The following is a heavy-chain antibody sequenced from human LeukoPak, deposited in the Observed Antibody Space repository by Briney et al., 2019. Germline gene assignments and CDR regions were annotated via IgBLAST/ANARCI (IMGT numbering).Heavy chain of an antibody. Sequence: SETLSLTCTVSGGSISSYYWSWIRQPPGKGLEWIGYIYYSGSTNYNPSLKSRVTMSLDTSKNQFSLRLDSVTAADTAMYYCARIQRRGSGSYYNDFWGQGSLVTVSS. CDR2: IYYSGST. J-gene: IGHJ4*02. CDR1: GGSISSYY. D-gene: IGHD3-10*01. CDR3: ARIQRRGSGSYYNDF. V-gene: IGHV4-59*12.